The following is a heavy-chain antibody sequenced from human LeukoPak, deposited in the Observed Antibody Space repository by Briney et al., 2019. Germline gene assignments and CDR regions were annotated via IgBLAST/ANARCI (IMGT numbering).Heavy chain of an antibody. CDR1: GGSISSYY. J-gene: IGHJ4*02. D-gene: IGHD3-3*01. V-gene: IGHV4-59*01. Sequence: KTSETLSLTCTVSGGSISSYYWSWIRQPPGKGLEWIGYIYYSGSTNYNPSLKSRVTISVDTSKNQFSLKLSSVTAADTAVYYCARETRGPFWSGPFDYWGQGTLVTVSS. CDR3: ARETRGPFWSGPFDY. CDR2: IYYSGST.